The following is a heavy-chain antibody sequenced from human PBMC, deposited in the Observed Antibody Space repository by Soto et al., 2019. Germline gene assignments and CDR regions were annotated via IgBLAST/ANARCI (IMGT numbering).Heavy chain of an antibody. J-gene: IGHJ3*02. D-gene: IGHD3-16*01. CDR1: GFTFSSYA. CDR3: AKHDGGSPPDGFDS. CDR2: IIISGGST. V-gene: IGHV3-23*01. Sequence: EVQLLESGGGLVQPGGSLRLSCAASGFTFSSYAMSWVRQAPGKGLEWVSDIIISGGSTHYADSVKGRFTISRDNSKNTLYLQMNSLRAEDTAVYYCAKHDGGSPPDGFDSWGQGTKVTVSS.